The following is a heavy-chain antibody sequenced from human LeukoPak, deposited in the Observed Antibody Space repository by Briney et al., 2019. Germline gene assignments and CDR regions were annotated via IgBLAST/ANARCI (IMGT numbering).Heavy chain of an antibody. D-gene: IGHD6-13*01. CDR1: GGSISSYY. CDR3: AIIAAAGTGGNWFDP. V-gene: IGHV4-34*01. Sequence: PSETLSLTCTVSGGSISSYYWSWVRQPPGKGLEWIGEINHSGSTNYNPSLKSRVTISVDTSKNQFSLKLSSVTAADTAVYYCAIIAAAGTGGNWFDPWGQGTLVTVSS. CDR2: INHSGST. J-gene: IGHJ5*02.